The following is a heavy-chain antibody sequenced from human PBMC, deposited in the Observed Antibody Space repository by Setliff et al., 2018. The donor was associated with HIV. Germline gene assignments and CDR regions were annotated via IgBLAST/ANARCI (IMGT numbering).Heavy chain of an antibody. CDR2: INRFGIT. J-gene: IGHJ4*02. Sequence: SETMSLTCAVYSGSFTSYYWTWLRQPPGKGLEWIGEINRFGITNYNPSLKSRLTLSVDTSKNQFSLNVNAVTAAETAVYYCARGGYSNSDNCDRGRNFDYWSQGMLVTVSS. CDR3: ARGGYSNSDNCDRGRNFDY. CDR1: SGSFTSYY. D-gene: IGHD2-15*01. V-gene: IGHV4-34*01.